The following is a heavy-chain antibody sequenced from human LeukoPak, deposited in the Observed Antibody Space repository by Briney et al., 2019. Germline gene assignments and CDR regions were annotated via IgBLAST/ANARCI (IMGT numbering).Heavy chain of an antibody. V-gene: IGHV1-2*06. J-gene: IGHJ5*02. Sequence: ASVKVSCKASGYTFTGYYMHWVRQAPGQGLEWMGRVDPNNGVPNYAQKLQGRVTLTRDTAISTAYMELSSLRYDDTAVYFCAREVGYSSSYYGRFEPWGQGTLVTLS. CDR2: VDPNNGVP. D-gene: IGHD1-26*01. CDR1: GYTFTGYY. CDR3: AREVGYSSSYYGRFEP.